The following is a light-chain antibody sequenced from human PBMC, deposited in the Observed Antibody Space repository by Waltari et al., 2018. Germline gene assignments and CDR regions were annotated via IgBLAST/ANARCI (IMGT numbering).Light chain of an antibody. CDR3: QTWDTGIVL. J-gene: IGLJ2*01. CDR2: VNNDGSH. V-gene: IGLV4-69*01. CDR1: DGHSNYA. Sequence: QPLLTQSPSASASLGASVTLTCTLSDGHSNYAIAWHPQQPGKGPRYLMKVNNDGSHNKGDGIPDRFSGSSSGTERYLTISSLQSDDEADYFCQTWDTGIVLFGGGTRLTVL.